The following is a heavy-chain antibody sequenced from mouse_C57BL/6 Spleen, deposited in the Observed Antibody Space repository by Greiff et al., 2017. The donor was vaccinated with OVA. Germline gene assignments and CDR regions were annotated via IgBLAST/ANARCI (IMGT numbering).Heavy chain of an antibody. CDR3: ARQRGYDGGFDY. CDR2: ISGGGGNT. Sequence: EVKVVESGGGLVKPGGSLKLSCAASGFTFSSYTMSWVRQTPEKRLEWVATISGGGGNTYYPDSVKGRFTISRDNAKNTLYLQMSSLRSEDTALYYCARQRGYDGGFDYWGQGTTLTVSS. J-gene: IGHJ2*01. CDR1: GFTFSSYT. D-gene: IGHD2-2*01. V-gene: IGHV5-9*01.